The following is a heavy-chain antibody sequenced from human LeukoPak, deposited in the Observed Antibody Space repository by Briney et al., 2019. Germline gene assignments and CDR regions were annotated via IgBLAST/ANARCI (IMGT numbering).Heavy chain of an antibody. V-gene: IGHV4-28*01. Sequence: SETLSLTCAVSGYSISSSNWWGWIRQPPGEGLEWIGYIYYSGSTYYNPSLKSRVTMSVDTSKNQFSLKLSSVTAVDTALYYCAKGPSGSYYGFDMWGQGTMVTVSS. CDR2: IYYSGST. D-gene: IGHD3-10*01. J-gene: IGHJ3*02. CDR3: AKGPSGSYYGFDM. CDR1: GYSISSSNW.